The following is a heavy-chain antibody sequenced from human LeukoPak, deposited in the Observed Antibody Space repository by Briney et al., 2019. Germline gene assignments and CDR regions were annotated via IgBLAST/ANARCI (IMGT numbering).Heavy chain of an antibody. J-gene: IGHJ2*01. CDR1: GFTFSSYG. V-gene: IGHV3-30*03. CDR3: ARDYFDGSLFYSYFDL. D-gene: IGHD3-22*01. Sequence: GGSLRLSCAASGFTFSSYGMHWVRQAPGKGLKWVAVISYDGSNKYYADSVKGRFTISRDTSKNILYLQMNSLRAEDTAVYYCARDYFDGSLFYSYFDLWGRGTLVTVSS. CDR2: ISYDGSNK.